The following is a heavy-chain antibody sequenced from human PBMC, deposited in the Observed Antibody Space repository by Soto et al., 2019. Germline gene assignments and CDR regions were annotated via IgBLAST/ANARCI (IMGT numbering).Heavy chain of an antibody. V-gene: IGHV4-34*01. D-gene: IGHD5-12*01. CDR1: GGSFSGYY. J-gene: IGHJ5*02. Sequence: SETLSLTCAVYGGSFSGYYWSWIRQPPGKGLEWIGEINHSGSTNYNPSLKSRVTISVDTSKNQFSLKLSSVTAADTAAYYCARPLSGYEKKGVGNWFDPWGQGTLVTVSS. CDR3: ARPLSGYEKKGVGNWFDP. CDR2: INHSGST.